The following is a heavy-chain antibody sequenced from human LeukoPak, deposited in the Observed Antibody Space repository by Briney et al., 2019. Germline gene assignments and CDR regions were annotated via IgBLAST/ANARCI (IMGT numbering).Heavy chain of an antibody. D-gene: IGHD3-10*01. CDR1: GGSVSNSNW. V-gene: IGHV4-4*02. J-gene: IGHJ4*02. CDR2: GFHTGST. CDR3: AAAAYGSGSYTVDY. Sequence: SETLSLTCTVSGGSVSNSNWWSWVRQAPGMGLEWIGEGFHTGSTNYNPSLKSRVSISVDKSENQFSLKLSSVTAADTAVYYCAAAAYGSGSYTVDYWGQGTLVTVSS.